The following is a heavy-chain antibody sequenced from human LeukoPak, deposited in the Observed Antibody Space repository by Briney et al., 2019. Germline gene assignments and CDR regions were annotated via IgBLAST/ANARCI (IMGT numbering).Heavy chain of an antibody. CDR2: IYYSGTT. CDR3: ARVAAARTRWFDP. D-gene: IGHD6-13*01. J-gene: IGHJ5*02. CDR1: GGSISSTSYH. V-gene: IGHV4-39*01. Sequence: SETLSLTCTASGGSISSTSYHWGWIRQPPGKGLDWIGTIYYSGTTYYNPSLKSRVTISVDTSKNQFSLKLSSVIAADTAVYYCARVAAARTRWFDPWGQGTLVTVSS.